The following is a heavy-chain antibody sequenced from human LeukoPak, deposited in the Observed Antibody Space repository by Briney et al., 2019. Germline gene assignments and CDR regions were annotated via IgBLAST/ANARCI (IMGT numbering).Heavy chain of an antibody. CDR3: ATAYSTTWSFSDY. CDR1: GFTFSSYA. Sequence: GGSLSLSCAASGFTFSSYAMSWVRQAPGKGLEWVSAISGSGGSTYYADSVKGRFTISRDNAKNTLYLQMNSLRAEDTAKYYCATAYSTTWSFSDYWGQGTLVTVSS. J-gene: IGHJ4*02. D-gene: IGHD6-13*01. CDR2: ISGSGGST. V-gene: IGHV3-23*01.